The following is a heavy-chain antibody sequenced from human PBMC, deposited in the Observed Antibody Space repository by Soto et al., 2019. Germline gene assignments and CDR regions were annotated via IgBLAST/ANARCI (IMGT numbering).Heavy chain of an antibody. D-gene: IGHD2-2*01. CDR3: AKRMSLVPAAMPYVYYYYMDV. CDR1: GFTFSSYA. Sequence: GGSLRLSCAASGFTFSSYAMSWVRQAPGKGLEWVSAISGSGGSTYYADSVKGRFTISRDNSKNRLYLQMNSLRAEDTAVYYCAKRMSLVPAAMPYVYYYYMDVWGKGTTVTVSS. CDR2: ISGSGGST. V-gene: IGHV3-23*01. J-gene: IGHJ6*03.